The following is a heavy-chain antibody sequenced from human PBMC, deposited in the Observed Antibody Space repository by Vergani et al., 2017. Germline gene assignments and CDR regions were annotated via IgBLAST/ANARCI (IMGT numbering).Heavy chain of an antibody. CDR3: VKEKIDLGSYCFDS. CDR1: GFTFSNSA. CDR2: ISGPGLST. Sequence: EVHLLESGGGLVQSGGSLRLSCAASGFTFSNSAVRWVRQAPGRGLAWVSSISGPGLSTYYADSVKGRFSISRDNSKNTVFLQMHSLRAEDTAIYYCVKEKIDLGSYCFDSWGHGILVTVSS. V-gene: IGHV3-23*01. J-gene: IGHJ4*01. D-gene: IGHD2/OR15-2a*01.